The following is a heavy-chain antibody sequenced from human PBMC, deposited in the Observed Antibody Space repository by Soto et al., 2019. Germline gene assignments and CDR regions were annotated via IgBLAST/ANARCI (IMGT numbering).Heavy chain of an antibody. V-gene: IGHV3-30-3*01. CDR1: GFTFSSHA. CDR3: VRDRVVAGIGEVDY. J-gene: IGHJ4*02. Sequence: QVQLEESGGGVVQPGRSLRLSCAASGFTFSSHAMHRVRQAPGKGLEWVAVISYDGSNKYYADSVKGRFTISRDNSKNTLHLQMDSLRPEDTAVYHCVRDRVVAGIGEVDYWGQGTLVTVSS. D-gene: IGHD6-19*01. CDR2: ISYDGSNK.